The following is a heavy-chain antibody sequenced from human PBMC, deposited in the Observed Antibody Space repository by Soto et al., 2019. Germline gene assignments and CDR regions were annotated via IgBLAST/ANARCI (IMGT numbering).Heavy chain of an antibody. CDR2: IGGGGETT. V-gene: IGHV3-23*01. J-gene: IGHJ5*02. D-gene: IGHD3-10*01. CDR1: GFPFSTAD. CDR3: AKNSGWFNT. Sequence: EFQVMQSGGGLVQPGGSLRLACAASGFPFSTADMSWVRQAPGKGIEWVSTIGGGGETTYYADSVKGRFTISRDNSKNTVYLQMDGLRVDDTAVYYCAKNSGWFNTWGQGDVVTVSS.